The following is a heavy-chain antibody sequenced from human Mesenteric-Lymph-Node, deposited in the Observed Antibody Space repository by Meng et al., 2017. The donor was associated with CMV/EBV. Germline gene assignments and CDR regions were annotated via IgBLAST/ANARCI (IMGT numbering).Heavy chain of an antibody. Sequence: GGSLRLSCAASGLTVSSNYMSWVRQAPGKGLEWVSAIRGIGGITYYGDSVKGRFTVSRDTSENTLYLQIDSLSPEDTAIYYCVKNSGQEGYDVLDHWGQGTLVTVSS. CDR1: GLTVSSNY. V-gene: IGHV3-23*01. J-gene: IGHJ4*02. CDR3: VKNSGQEGYDVLDH. CDR2: IRGIGGIT. D-gene: IGHD5-12*01.